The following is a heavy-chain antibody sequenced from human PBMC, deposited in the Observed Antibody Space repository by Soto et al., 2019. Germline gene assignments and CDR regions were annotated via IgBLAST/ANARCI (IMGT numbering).Heavy chain of an antibody. Sequence: ETLSLTCTFSWCSISITDHYWGWIHQPPGKGLEWLGSIYYAGSTFHNPSLKRRATISVDTSRNQFSLRLSSVTASDTAVYYCARLVFHCLRGSCDDYNFYGLDVWGQGTTVTVSS. CDR1: WCSISITDHY. V-gene: IGHV4-39*01. J-gene: IGHJ6*02. CDR3: ARLVFHCLRGSCDDYNFYGLDV. CDR2: IYYAGST. D-gene: IGHD2-15*01.